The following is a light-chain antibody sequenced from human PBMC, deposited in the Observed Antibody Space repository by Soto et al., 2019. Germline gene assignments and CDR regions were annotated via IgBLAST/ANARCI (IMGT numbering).Light chain of an antibody. Sequence: QSALTQPASVSGSPGQSITISCTGTSSDVGGYNYVSWYQQHPGKAPKLMIYDVSNRPSGVSNRFSGSKSSNTASLTISGLQAEDEADYYCASYTTTCSYVFGSGTKLTVL. CDR2: DVS. CDR3: ASYTTTCSYV. V-gene: IGLV2-14*01. J-gene: IGLJ1*01. CDR1: SSDVGGYNY.